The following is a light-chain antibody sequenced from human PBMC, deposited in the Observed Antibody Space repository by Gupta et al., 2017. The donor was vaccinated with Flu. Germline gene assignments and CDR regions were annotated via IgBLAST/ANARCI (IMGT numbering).Light chain of an antibody. V-gene: IGKV1-39*01. CDR3: QQSYSTPLT. CDR1: QTISSY. J-gene: IGKJ4*01. CDR2: AAS. Sequence: PSSLSASVGDRVTITCRASQTISSYVNWYQQKPGKAPKLLIYAASSLQSGVPSRFSGSGSGTDFTLTVSRLQPEDVATYYCQQSYSTPLTFGGGTKVEIK.